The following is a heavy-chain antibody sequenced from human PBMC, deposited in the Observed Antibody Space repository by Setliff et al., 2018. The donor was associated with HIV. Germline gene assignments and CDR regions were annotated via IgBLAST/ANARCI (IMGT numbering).Heavy chain of an antibody. CDR3: ARLPGDNSGQPYYYYMDV. CDR1: GDTFSSYA. CDR2: IIPILGSI. J-gene: IGHJ6*03. Sequence: SVKVSCKASGDTFSSYAISWVRQAPGQGLEWMGGIIPILGSIDYAQKFQGRLSITADESTGTAYMELSSLRFEDTAMYYCARLPGDNSGQPYYYYMDVWGKGTTVTVSS. V-gene: IGHV1-69*13. D-gene: IGHD3-22*01.